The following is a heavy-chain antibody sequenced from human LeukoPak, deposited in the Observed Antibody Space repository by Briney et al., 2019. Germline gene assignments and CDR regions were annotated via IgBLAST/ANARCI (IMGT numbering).Heavy chain of an antibody. J-gene: IGHJ4*02. Sequence: SETLSLTCTVSGGSISSYYWSWIRQPPGKGLEWIGYIYYSGSTNYNPSLKSRVTISVDTSKNQFSLKLSSVTAADTAVYYCARGGTMVSPPSAQHTVDLDYWGQGTLVTVSS. D-gene: IGHD3-10*01. CDR2: IYYSGST. CDR3: ARGGTMVSPPSAQHTVDLDY. V-gene: IGHV4-59*01. CDR1: GGSISSYY.